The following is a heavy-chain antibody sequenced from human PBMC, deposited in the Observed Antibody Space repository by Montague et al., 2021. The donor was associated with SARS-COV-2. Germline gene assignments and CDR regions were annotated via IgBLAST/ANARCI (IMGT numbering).Heavy chain of an antibody. CDR1: GGSISGYYYY. V-gene: IGHV4-31*03. CDR3: ARNRGWGSRGAGDIDL. CDR2: IYYTGST. D-gene: IGHD2-21*02. J-gene: IGHJ2*01. Sequence: TLSLTCTVSGGSISGYYYYWTWMRQHPGKGLEWIAYIYYTGSTYYNPSLQSRLRTSLDTSQNQFSLTLTSVTAADTAVYYCARNRGWGSRGAGDIDLWGRGTLVTVSS.